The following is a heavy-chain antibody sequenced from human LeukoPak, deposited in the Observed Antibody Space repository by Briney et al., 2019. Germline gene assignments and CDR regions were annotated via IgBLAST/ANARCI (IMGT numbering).Heavy chain of an antibody. J-gene: IGHJ4*02. Sequence: SETLSLTCAVYGGSFSGYYWSWIRQPPGKGLEWIGEINHSGSTNYNPSLKSRVTISVDTSKNQFSLKLSSVTAADTAVYYCARGRPYYCSSTSCPSEADYWGQGTLVTVSS. D-gene: IGHD2-2*01. CDR2: INHSGST. CDR1: GGSFSGYY. V-gene: IGHV4-34*01. CDR3: ARGRPYYCSSTSCPSEADY.